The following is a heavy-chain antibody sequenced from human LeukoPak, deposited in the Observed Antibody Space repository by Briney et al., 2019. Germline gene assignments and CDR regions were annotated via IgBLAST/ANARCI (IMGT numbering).Heavy chain of an antibody. CDR2: INPSGGST. J-gene: IGHJ4*02. CDR1: GYTFTSNY. V-gene: IGHV1-46*01. Sequence: ASVKVSCKASGYTFTSNYMHWVRQAPGQGLEWMGIINPSGGSTSYAQKFQGRVTMTRDTSTSTVYMELSSLRSEDTAVYYCAKDVGITMIVVVITTFDYWGQGTLVTVSS. CDR3: AKDVGITMIVVVITTFDY. D-gene: IGHD3-22*01.